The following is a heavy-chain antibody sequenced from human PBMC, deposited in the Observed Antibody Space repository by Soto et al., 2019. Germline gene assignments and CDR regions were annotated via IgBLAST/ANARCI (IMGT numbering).Heavy chain of an antibody. CDR3: ARGGDPYCDSSGYLPGVVYYFDY. V-gene: IGHV1-18*04. J-gene: IGHJ4*02. CDR1: GYTFTKYG. Sequence: QVQLVQSGAEVKKPGASVKVSCKASGYTFTKYGISWVRQAPGQGLEWMGRISAHKGHTNYAQKFQDRVTMTTDKSTSTAYMELRSLRYDDTAVYHCARGGDPYCDSSGYLPGVVYYFDYWGQGTLVTVCS. D-gene: IGHD3-22*01. CDR2: ISAHKGHT.